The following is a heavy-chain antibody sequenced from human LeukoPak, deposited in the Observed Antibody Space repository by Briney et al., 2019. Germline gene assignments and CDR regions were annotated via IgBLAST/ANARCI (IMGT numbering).Heavy chain of an antibody. D-gene: IGHD3-9*01. Sequence: GGSLRLSCAASGFTFSSYTMNWVRQAPGKGLEWVSSISGSGVGTYYADSVKGRFTISRDNAKNSLYLQMNSLSAEDTAVYYCARCLRNFDWLFSVDSWGQGTLVTVSS. CDR1: GFTFSSYT. CDR3: ARCLRNFDWLFSVDS. CDR2: ISGSGVGT. J-gene: IGHJ4*02. V-gene: IGHV3-23*01.